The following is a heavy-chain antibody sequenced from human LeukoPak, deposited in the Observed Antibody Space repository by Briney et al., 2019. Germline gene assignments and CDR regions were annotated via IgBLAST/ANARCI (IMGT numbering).Heavy chain of an antibody. CDR2: IIPIFGTA. Sequence: SAEVSCKASGGTFSSYAISWVRQAPGQGLEWMVGIIPIFGTANYAQKFQGRVTITADESTSTAYMELSSLRSEDTAVYHCARALYCSSTSCYLVSWGQGTLVTVSS. CDR1: GGTFSSYA. J-gene: IGHJ5*01. V-gene: IGHV1-69*01. CDR3: ARALYCSSTSCYLVS. D-gene: IGHD2-2*01.